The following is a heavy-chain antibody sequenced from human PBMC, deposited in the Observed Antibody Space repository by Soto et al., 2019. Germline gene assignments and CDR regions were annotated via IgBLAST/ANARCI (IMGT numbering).Heavy chain of an antibody. CDR2: MNPDSGNT. J-gene: IGHJ4*02. D-gene: IGHD3-10*01. CDR1: GYTFTSYD. CDR3: ARGIRSQLFFDN. V-gene: IGHV1-8*01. Sequence: QVQLVQSGAEVRKPGASVKVSCKASGYTFTSYDIGWLRQATGQGLEWMGWMNPDSGNTGYEQKFQGRVTMTTDTSKTTVYMELNSLTSEDTAVYFCARGIRSQLFFDNWGQGTLVTVSS.